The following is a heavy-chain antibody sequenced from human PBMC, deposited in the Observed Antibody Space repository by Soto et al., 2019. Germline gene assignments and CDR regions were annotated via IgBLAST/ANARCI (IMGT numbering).Heavy chain of an antibody. J-gene: IGHJ3*01. CDR1: GFSLSADGVG. V-gene: IGHV2-5*02. Sequence: ITLKESGPTLVKPTQTLTLTCSFSGFSLSADGVGVGWIRQPPGKALEWLALIYWEDDTRYRPSLKSRLTITKASSNNQVVLTMTNMDPVDTATYYCAHAYGGTSWPNDAFDVWGQGTVVTVSS. CDR3: AHAYGGTSWPNDAFDV. D-gene: IGHD2-2*01. CDR2: IYWEDDT.